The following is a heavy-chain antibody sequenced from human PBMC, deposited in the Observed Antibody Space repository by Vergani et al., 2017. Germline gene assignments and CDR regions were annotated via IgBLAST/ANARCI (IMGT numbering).Heavy chain of an antibody. CDR3: ARAPDPPNTSITIFGVVIGHYFDY. CDR2: IYYSGST. CDR1: GGSISSSSYY. D-gene: IGHD3-3*01. Sequence: QLQLQESGPGLVKPSETLSLTCTVSGGSISSSSYYWGWIRQPPGKGLEWIGSIYYSGSTYYNPSLKSRVTISVDTSKNQFSLKLSSVTAADTAVYYCARAPDPPNTSITIFGVVIGHYFDYWGQGTLVTVSS. V-gene: IGHV4-39*01. J-gene: IGHJ4*02.